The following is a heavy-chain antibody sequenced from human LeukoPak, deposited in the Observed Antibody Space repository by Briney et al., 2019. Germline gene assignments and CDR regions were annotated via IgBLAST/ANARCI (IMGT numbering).Heavy chain of an antibody. CDR3: ASNPTRIWFGEFKAPSYFDY. CDR1: GGSFSGYY. Sequence: SETLSLTCAVYGGSFSGYYWSWIRQPPGKGLECIGEINHSGSTYYNPSLKSRVTTSVDTSKNQFSLKLSSVTAADTAVYYCASNPTRIWFGEFKAPSYFDYWGQGTLVTVSS. D-gene: IGHD3-10*01. J-gene: IGHJ4*02. CDR2: INHSGST. V-gene: IGHV4-34*01.